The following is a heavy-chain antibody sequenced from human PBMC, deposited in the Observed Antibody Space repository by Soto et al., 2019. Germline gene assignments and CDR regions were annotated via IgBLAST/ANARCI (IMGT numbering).Heavy chain of an antibody. CDR3: AGYGSGSYYDRFDY. CDR2: ISSSSSYI. Sequence: VGSLRLSCAASGFTFSSYSMNWVRQAPGKGLEWVSSISSSSSYIYYADSVKGRFTISRDNAKNSLYLQMNSLRAEDTAVYYCAGYGSGSYYDRFDYWGQGTLVTVSS. J-gene: IGHJ4*02. CDR1: GFTFSSYS. D-gene: IGHD3-10*01. V-gene: IGHV3-21*01.